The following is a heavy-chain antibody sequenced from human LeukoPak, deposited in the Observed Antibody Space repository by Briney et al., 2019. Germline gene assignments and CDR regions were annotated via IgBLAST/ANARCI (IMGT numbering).Heavy chain of an antibody. D-gene: IGHD5-24*01. CDR2: IYYSGSS. J-gene: IGHJ4*02. CDR1: GGSISSSSSY. CDR3: ARHRSGWLQSSFDY. V-gene: IGHV4-39*01. Sequence: PSETLSLTCSVSGGSISSSSSYWGWIRQPPGKGLEWTGRIYYSGSSFDNPAVKSRVTISVDPSKNQFSLKLSSVTAADTAVYYCARHRSGWLQSSFDYWGQGTLVTVSS.